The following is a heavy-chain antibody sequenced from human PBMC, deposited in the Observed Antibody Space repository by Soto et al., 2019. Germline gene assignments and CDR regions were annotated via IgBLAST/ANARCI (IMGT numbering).Heavy chain of an antibody. V-gene: IGHV5-51*01. D-gene: IGHD3-10*01. J-gene: IGHJ5*02. CDR2: IYPGDSRT. CDR3: ARHTYGSGSYPSGFDP. Sequence: GESLKISCQGSGYTFSNYWIAWVRQMSVKGLKWMGIIYPGDSRTKYSPSFQGQVTISADRSISTAYLQWGSLEASDSAMYYCARHTYGSGSYPSGFDPRGQGTLVTVSS. CDR1: GYTFSNYW.